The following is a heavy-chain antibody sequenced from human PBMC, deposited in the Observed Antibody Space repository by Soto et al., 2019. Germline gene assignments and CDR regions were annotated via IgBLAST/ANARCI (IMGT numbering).Heavy chain of an antibody. D-gene: IGHD6-19*01. V-gene: IGHV1-18*01. Sequence: ASVKVSCKASGYTFTSYGISWVRQAPGQGLEWMGWISAYNGNTNYAQKLQGRVTMTTDTSTSTAYMELRSLRSDDTAVYYCARDRKQWLVFPPQAFDYWGEGTLVTVSS. J-gene: IGHJ4*02. CDR2: ISAYNGNT. CDR3: ARDRKQWLVFPPQAFDY. CDR1: GYTFTSYG.